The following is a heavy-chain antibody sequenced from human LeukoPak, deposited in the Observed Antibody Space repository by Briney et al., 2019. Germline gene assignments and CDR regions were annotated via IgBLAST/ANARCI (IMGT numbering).Heavy chain of an antibody. V-gene: IGHV3-21*01. D-gene: IGHD3-3*01. CDR1: GFTFSSYS. CDR2: ISSSSSYI. Sequence: GGSLRLSCAASGFTFSSYSMNWVRQAPGKGPEWVSSISSSSSYIYYADSVKGRFTISRDNSKNTLYLQMSSLRAEDTAVYYCVKDSITIFGVVIIPFDYWGQGTLVTVSS. J-gene: IGHJ4*02. CDR3: VKDSITIFGVVIIPFDY.